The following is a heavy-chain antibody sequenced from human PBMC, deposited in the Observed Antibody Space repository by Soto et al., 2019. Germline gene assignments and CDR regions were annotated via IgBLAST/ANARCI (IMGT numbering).Heavy chain of an antibody. V-gene: IGHV1-69*13. D-gene: IGHD3-22*01. CDR2: IIPIFDSP. Sequence: GASVKVSCKASGGTFSRDAISWVRQSPGQGLEWMGAIIPIFDSPAYAQKLQGRVTITADESTSTAYMELSSLTSQDTAVYYCARARPDSSASHLQNNYYYYGMDVWGQGTTVTVSS. CDR3: ARARPDSSASHLQNNYYYYGMDV. J-gene: IGHJ6*02. CDR1: GGTFSRDA.